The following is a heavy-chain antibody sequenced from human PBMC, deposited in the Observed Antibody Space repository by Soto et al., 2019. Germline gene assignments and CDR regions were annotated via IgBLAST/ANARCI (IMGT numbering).Heavy chain of an antibody. D-gene: IGHD1-26*01. CDR2: INPHGGST. CDR1: RDAFTSYY. CDR3: ARSSGGNFGIIIEGTNWFAP. Sequence: ASVKVSCKAPRDAFTSYYINWVRQAPGQGLEWMGVINPHGGSTAYAQKFKGRVTLTRDPSASTVYMEVSSLTSEDTAMYYCARSSGGNFGIIIEGTNWFAPWGQGTLVTSPQ. J-gene: IGHJ5*02. V-gene: IGHV1-46*01.